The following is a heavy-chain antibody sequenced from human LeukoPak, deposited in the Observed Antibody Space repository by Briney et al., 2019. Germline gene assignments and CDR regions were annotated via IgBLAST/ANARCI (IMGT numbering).Heavy chain of an antibody. Sequence: SETLSLTCAVYGGSFSGYYWSWIRQPPGKGLEWIGEINHSGSTNYNPSLKSRVTISVDKSKNQFSLKLSSVTAADTAVYYCARWRNAFDIWGQGTMVTVSS. V-gene: IGHV4-34*01. CDR3: ARWRNAFDI. J-gene: IGHJ3*02. D-gene: IGHD3-3*01. CDR1: GGSFSGYY. CDR2: INHSGST.